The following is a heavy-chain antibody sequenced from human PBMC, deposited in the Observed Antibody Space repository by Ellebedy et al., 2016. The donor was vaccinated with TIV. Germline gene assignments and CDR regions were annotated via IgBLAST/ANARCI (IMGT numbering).Heavy chain of an antibody. CDR2: INPSGGTT. V-gene: IGHV1-46*01. CDR3: ARDPDGYSSGWFDY. D-gene: IGHD5-24*01. J-gene: IGHJ4*02. CDR1: GYTFTSYY. Sequence: ASVKVSCKASGYTFTSYYMHWVRQAPGQGLEWMGIINPSGGTTSYPQRFQGRVTMTRDTSTSTLYMELTNLRSEDTAIYYCARDPDGYSSGWFDYWGQGTLATVSS.